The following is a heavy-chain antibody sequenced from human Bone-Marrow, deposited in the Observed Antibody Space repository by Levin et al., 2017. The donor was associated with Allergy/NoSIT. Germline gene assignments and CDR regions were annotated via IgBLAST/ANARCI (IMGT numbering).Heavy chain of an antibody. D-gene: IGHD6-13*01. CDR2: IYYSGST. Sequence: SETLSLTCTVSGGSISSSSYYWGWIRQPPGKGLEWIGSIYYSGSTYYNPSLKSRVTISVDTSKNQFSLKLSSVTAADTAVYYCAKFSSSWYGPEGDGMDVWGQGTTVTVSS. J-gene: IGHJ6*02. CDR1: GGSISSSSYY. CDR3: AKFSSSWYGPEGDGMDV. V-gene: IGHV4-39*01.